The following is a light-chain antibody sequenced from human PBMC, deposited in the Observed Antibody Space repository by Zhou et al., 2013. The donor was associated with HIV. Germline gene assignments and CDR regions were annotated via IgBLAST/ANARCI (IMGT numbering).Light chain of an antibody. Sequence: DIQMTQSPSSLSASVGDRVTITCRASQSISSYLNWYQQKPGKAPKLLIYAASSLQSGVPSRFSGSGSGTDFTLTISNLQPEDVAIYYCQRYNSAPLITFGPGTRLDIK. CDR1: QSISSY. CDR2: AAS. V-gene: IGKV1-39*01. J-gene: IGKJ5*01. CDR3: QRYNSAPLIT.